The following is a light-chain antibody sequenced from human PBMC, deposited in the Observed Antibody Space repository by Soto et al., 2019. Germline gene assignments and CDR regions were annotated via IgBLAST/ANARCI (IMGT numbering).Light chain of an antibody. CDR2: AAS. Sequence: IQMTHAPSELDLSVVDGVNRTCRASQSISSYLNWYQQKPGKAPKLLIYAASSLQSGVPSRFSGSGSGTDFTLTISSLQPEDFATYYCQQSYSTPPTCGKGPRRAIK. CDR1: QSISSY. CDR3: QQSYSTPPT. J-gene: IGKJ5*01. V-gene: IGKV1-39*01.